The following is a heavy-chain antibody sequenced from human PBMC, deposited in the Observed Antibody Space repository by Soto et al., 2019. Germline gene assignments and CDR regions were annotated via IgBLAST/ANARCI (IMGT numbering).Heavy chain of an antibody. J-gene: IGHJ1*01. D-gene: IGHD3-10*01. CDR3: ARGRGGVQE. CDR1: GGSFSGYY. V-gene: IGHV4-34*01. CDR2: LNDSGGT. Sequence: QVQLQQWGAGLLKPSETLSLTCAVYGGSFSGYYCSWIRQPPGKGLEWIGELNDSGGTNYNASLKSRVSIALDTSKNQFTLKLNFVTAADTAVYYCARGRGGVQEWGQGTLVTVSS.